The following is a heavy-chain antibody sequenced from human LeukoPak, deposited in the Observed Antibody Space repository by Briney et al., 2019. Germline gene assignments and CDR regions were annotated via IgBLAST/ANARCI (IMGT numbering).Heavy chain of an antibody. CDR2: IYPGDSET. D-gene: IGHD5-24*01. CDR3: ARRGIRDGYNYADY. CDR1: GYSFTTYW. V-gene: IGHV5-51*01. Sequence: GESLKISCKGSGYSFTTYWVAWVRRMPGKGLEWMGIIYPGDSETRYSPSFQGQVTFSADKSISTAYVQWSSLKASDSATYYCARRGIRDGYNYADYWGQGTLVTVS. J-gene: IGHJ4*02.